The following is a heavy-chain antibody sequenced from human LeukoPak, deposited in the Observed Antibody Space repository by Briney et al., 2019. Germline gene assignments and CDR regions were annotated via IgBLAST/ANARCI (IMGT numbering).Heavy chain of an antibody. CDR2: ITHSGST. CDR3: ARGRGIVGATTSPPFDY. J-gene: IGHJ4*02. D-gene: IGHD1-26*01. Sequence: PETLSPTCAVYGGSFSGYYWSWIRQPPGEGLEWIGEITHSGSTNYNPSLKSRVTISVDTSKNQFSRKLSSVTAADTAVYYCARGRGIVGATTSPPFDYWGQGTLVTVSS. CDR1: GGSFSGYY. V-gene: IGHV4-34*01.